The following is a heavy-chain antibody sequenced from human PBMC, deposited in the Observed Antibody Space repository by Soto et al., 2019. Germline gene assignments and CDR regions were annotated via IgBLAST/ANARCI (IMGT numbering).Heavy chain of an antibody. CDR2: INPNSGGT. CDR3: ARDRGVAAAGRYFDY. D-gene: IGHD6-13*01. Sequence: ASVKVSCKASGYTFTGYYMHWVRQAPGQGLEWMGWINPNSGGTNYAQKFQGWVTMTRDTSISTAYMELSRLRSDDTAVYYCARDRGVAAAGRYFDYWGQGPLITVYS. V-gene: IGHV1-2*04. CDR1: GYTFTGYY. J-gene: IGHJ4*02.